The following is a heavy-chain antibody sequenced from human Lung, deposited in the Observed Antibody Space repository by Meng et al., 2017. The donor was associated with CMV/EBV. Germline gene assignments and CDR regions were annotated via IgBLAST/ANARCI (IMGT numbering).Heavy chain of an antibody. Sequence: GGSLRLXCKGSGYNFDNYWIGWVRQMPGKGLEWMGLIYPGDSDTRYSPAFQGQVTISADKSISTAYLQWSGLKASDTAMYYCARRGSTWFVDYWGQGTLVTVPQ. CDR1: GYNFDNYW. CDR3: ARRGSTWFVDY. D-gene: IGHD3-10*01. J-gene: IGHJ4*02. CDR2: IYPGDSDT. V-gene: IGHV5-51*01.